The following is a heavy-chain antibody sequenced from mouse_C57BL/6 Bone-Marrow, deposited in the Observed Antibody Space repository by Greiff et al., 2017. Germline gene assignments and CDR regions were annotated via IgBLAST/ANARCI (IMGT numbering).Heavy chain of an antibody. CDR2: ISSGGSYT. D-gene: IGHD1-1*01. CDR3: ARNYGSDWYVDV. J-gene: IGHJ1*03. V-gene: IGHV5-6*01. Sequence: EVMLVESGGDLVKPGGSLKLSCAASGFTFSSYGMSWVRQTPDKRLEWVATISSGGSYTYYPDSVKGRFTISRDNAKNTLYLQMSSLKSEDTAMYYCARNYGSDWYVDVWGTGTTITVSS. CDR1: GFTFSSYG.